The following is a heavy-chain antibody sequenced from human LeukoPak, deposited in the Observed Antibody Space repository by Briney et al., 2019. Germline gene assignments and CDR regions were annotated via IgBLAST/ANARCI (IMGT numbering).Heavy chain of an antibody. J-gene: IGHJ4*02. Sequence: ASVKVSCKASRYTFTSYDINWVRQATGQGLEWMGWMNPNSGNTGYAQKFQGRVTMTRNTSISTAYMELSSLRSEDTAVYYCSAIAVAGTSLFDYWGQGTLVTVSS. V-gene: IGHV1-8*01. CDR3: SAIAVAGTSLFDY. D-gene: IGHD6-19*01. CDR2: MNPNSGNT. CDR1: RYTFTSYD.